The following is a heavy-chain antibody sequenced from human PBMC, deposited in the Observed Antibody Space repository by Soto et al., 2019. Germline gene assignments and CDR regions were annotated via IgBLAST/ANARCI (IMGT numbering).Heavy chain of an antibody. D-gene: IGHD1-26*01. CDR2: INPNSGAT. Sequence: ASVKVSCKASGDTLTVYYIHWVRQAPGQGLEWMGWINPNSGATNYAQKFQGRVTMTRDTSISTAYMDLSRLRSDDTAVYYCAGGVLSGTYYNWFDPWGQGTLVTVSS. V-gene: IGHV1-2*02. CDR3: AGGVLSGTYYNWFDP. J-gene: IGHJ5*02. CDR1: GDTLTVYY.